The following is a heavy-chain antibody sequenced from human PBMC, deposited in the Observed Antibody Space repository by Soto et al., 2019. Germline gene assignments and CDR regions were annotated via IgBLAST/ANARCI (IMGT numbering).Heavy chain of an antibody. Sequence: QVHLVQSGAEVKKPGASVKVSCKGSGYTFTSYGITWVRQAPGQGLEWMGWISAHNGNTNYAQKLQGRVTVTRDPSPSTAYMELRRLRSDDTAVYYCARGRHGDYLGQGALVTVSS. CDR3: ARGRHGDY. V-gene: IGHV1-18*01. J-gene: IGHJ4*02. CDR2: ISAHNGNT. CDR1: GYTFTSYG.